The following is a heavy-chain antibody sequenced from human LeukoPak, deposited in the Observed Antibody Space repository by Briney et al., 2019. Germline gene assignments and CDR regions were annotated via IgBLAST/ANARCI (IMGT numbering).Heavy chain of an antibody. CDR2: IYYSGST. CDR3: ARLPYYDFWSGYYTFFDY. Sequence: SETLSLTCTVPGGSISSSSYYWGWIRQPPGKGLEWIGSIYYSGSTYYNPSLKSRVTISVDTSKNQFSLKLSSVTAADTAVYYCARLPYYDFWSGYYTFFDYWGQGTLVTVSS. D-gene: IGHD3-3*01. J-gene: IGHJ4*02. CDR1: GGSISSSSYY. V-gene: IGHV4-39*01.